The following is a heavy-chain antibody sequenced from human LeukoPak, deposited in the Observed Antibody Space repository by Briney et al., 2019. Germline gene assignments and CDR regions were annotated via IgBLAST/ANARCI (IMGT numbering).Heavy chain of an antibody. CDR3: ASRSGSFSDALDI. D-gene: IGHD3-10*01. CDR1: GGSISSYY. V-gene: IGHV4-59*01. Sequence: SETLSLTCTVSGGSISSYYWSWIRQPPGKGLEWIGYIYYSVTTNYNPSLKSRVTISVDTSKNQFSLNVSSVTAADTAVYYCASRSGSFSDALDIWGQGTLVTVSS. CDR2: IYYSVTT. J-gene: IGHJ3*02.